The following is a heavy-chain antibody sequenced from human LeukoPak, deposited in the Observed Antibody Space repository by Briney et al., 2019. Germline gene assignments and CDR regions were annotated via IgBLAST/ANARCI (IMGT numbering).Heavy chain of an antibody. Sequence: GGSLRLTCAASGFSFSSYGMSWVRQAPGKGLEWVSSIGGRGDSKYYADSVKGRFTISRDNSKSTLYLQMNSLRAEDTAVYYCARGGYTYSYWGQGTLVTVSS. CDR2: IGGRGDSK. CDR3: ARGGYTYSY. CDR1: GFSFSSYG. V-gene: IGHV3-23*01. D-gene: IGHD5-12*01. J-gene: IGHJ4*02.